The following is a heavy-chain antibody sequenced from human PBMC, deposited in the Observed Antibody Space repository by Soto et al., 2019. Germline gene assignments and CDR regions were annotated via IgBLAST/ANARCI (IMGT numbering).Heavy chain of an antibody. D-gene: IGHD1-26*01. Sequence: SGAEVKKPGASVKVSCKASGYSFTNYDISWVRQAPGQGLEWMAWISAHNGNKHYAEKFQGRVSTTTDTSTSTAYMEVRTLKTDDTAVYYCARGLLAYFGMDVWGQGTTVTVS. V-gene: IGHV1-18*01. CDR3: ARGLLAYFGMDV. CDR2: ISAHNGNK. J-gene: IGHJ6*02. CDR1: GYSFTNYD.